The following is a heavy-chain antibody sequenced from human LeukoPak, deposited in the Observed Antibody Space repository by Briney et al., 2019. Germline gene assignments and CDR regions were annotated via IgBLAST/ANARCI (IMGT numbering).Heavy chain of an antibody. V-gene: IGHV4-59*11. Sequence: SETLSLTCTVSGGSISSHYWSWIRQPPGKGLAWIGYIYYSGSTNYNPSLKSRVTISVDTSKNQFSLKLSSVTAADTAVYYCARVHDFWSGYYPTNWFDPWGQGTLVTVSS. CDR3: ARVHDFWSGYYPTNWFDP. CDR2: IYYSGST. CDR1: GGSISSHY. D-gene: IGHD3-3*01. J-gene: IGHJ5*02.